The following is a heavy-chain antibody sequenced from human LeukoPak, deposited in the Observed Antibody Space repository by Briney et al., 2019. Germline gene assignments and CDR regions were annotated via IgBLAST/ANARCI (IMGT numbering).Heavy chain of an antibody. J-gene: IGHJ4*02. CDR3: ARGPYSSGYYVGDY. CDR1: GFTLSSYW. CDR2: INSDGRST. D-gene: IGHD3-22*01. V-gene: IGHV3-74*01. Sequence: GGSLRLSCAASGFTLSSYWMHWVRHAPGKGLVWVSRINSDGRSTSYADSVKGRFTISRDNAKNTMYLQMNSLRGEDTAVYYCARGPYSSGYYVGDYWGQGILVTVSS.